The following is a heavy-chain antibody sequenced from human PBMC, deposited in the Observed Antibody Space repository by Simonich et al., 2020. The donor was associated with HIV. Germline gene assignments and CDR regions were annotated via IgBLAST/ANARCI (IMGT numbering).Heavy chain of an antibody. CDR2: INHSGST. J-gene: IGHJ2*01. CDR1: GGSFSGYY. D-gene: IGHD1-26*01. CDR3: ARAGRGSGSSFYWYFDL. V-gene: IGHV4-34*01. Sequence: QVQLQQWGAGLLKPSETLSLTCAVYGGSFSGYYWNWIRQPPGKGLEWIGEINHSGSTNYNPSLKSRVTISVDTSKNQCSLKLSSVTAADTAVYYCARAGRGSGSSFYWYFDLWGRGTLVTVSS.